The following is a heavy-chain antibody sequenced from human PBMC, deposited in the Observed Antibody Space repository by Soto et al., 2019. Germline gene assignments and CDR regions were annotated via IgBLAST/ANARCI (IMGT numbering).Heavy chain of an antibody. CDR1: GYSISSGYY. CDR3: ARAPLAEGIAPFDY. J-gene: IGHJ4*02. D-gene: IGHD6-13*01. Sequence: SETLSLTCSVSGYSISSGYYWGWIRPPPGKGLEWIGSIYHSGSTYYNPSLKSRVTITRDTSASTAYMELSSLRSEDTAVYYCARAPLAEGIAPFDYWGQGTLVTVS. CDR2: IYHSGST. V-gene: IGHV4-38-2*02.